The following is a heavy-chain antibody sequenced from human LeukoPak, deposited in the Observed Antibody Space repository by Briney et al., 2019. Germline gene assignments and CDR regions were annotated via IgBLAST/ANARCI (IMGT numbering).Heavy chain of an antibody. V-gene: IGHV3-30*04. Sequence: GGSLRLSCAASGFTFSSYAMHWVRQAPGKGLEWVAVISYDGSNKYYADSVKGRFTISRDNSKNTLYLQMNSLRAEDTAVYYCARDSSGWTYNWFDPWGQGTLVTVSS. CDR3: ARDSSGWTYNWFDP. D-gene: IGHD6-19*01. J-gene: IGHJ5*02. CDR1: GFTFSSYA. CDR2: ISYDGSNK.